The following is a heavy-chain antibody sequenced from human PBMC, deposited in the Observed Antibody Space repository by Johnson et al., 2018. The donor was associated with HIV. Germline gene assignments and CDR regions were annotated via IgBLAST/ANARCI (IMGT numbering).Heavy chain of an antibody. CDR1: GFTFSNYG. CDR3: AKEHWVGATGDAFDI. J-gene: IGHJ3*02. CDR2: IWYDGSNK. Sequence: QVQLVESGGGVVQPGRSLRLSCAASGFTFSNYGMHWVRQTPGKGLEWVAVIWYDGSNKYYADSVKGRFTISRDNSKNTLYLQMNSLRAEDTAVYYCAKEHWVGATGDAFDIWGQGTMVTVSS. D-gene: IGHD1-26*01. V-gene: IGHV3-33*06.